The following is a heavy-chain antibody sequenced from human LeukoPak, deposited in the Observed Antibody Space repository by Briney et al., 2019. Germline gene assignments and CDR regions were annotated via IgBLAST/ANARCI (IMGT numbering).Heavy chain of an antibody. J-gene: IGHJ5*02. Sequence: GRSLRLSCAASGFTFDDYAMHWVRHAPGKGLEWVSGISWNSGSIGYADSVKGRFTISRDNAKNSLYLQMNSLRAEDTALYYCAKDPSGNPRGWFDPWGQGTLVTVSS. CDR3: AKDPSGNPRGWFDP. CDR2: ISWNSGSI. CDR1: GFTFDDYA. D-gene: IGHD3-10*01. V-gene: IGHV3-9*01.